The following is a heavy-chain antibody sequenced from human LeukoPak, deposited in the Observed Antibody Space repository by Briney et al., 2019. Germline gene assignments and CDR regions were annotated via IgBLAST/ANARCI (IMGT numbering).Heavy chain of an antibody. V-gene: IGHV1-2*02. CDR1: GYTFTRCY. J-gene: IGHJ4*02. CDR3: ARGRELLGVVDY. Sequence: GASVKVSCKASGYTFTRCYMHWVRQAPGQGLEWMGWINPNSGGTNYARKFQGRVTMTRDTSISTAYMELSRLRSDDTAVYYCARGRELLGVVDYWGQGTLVTVSS. CDR2: INPNSGGT. D-gene: IGHD1-26*01.